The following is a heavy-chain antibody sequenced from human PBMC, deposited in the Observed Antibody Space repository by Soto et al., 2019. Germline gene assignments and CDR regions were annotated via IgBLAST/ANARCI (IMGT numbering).Heavy chain of an antibody. Sequence: EVQLLESGGGLVQPGGSLRLSCAASGFTFRSYAMSWVRQAPGTGLEWVSAISGSGGSTYYADSVKGRFTISRDNSKNTLNLQMNSLRAEDTAVYYCAKGADPVSTSSGDVWGQGTTVTVSS. V-gene: IGHV3-23*01. J-gene: IGHJ6*02. CDR1: GFTFRSYA. CDR2: ISGSGGST. D-gene: IGHD6-25*01. CDR3: AKGADPVSTSSGDV.